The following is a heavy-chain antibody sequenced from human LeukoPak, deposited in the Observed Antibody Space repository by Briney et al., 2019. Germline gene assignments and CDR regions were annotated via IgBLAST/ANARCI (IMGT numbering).Heavy chain of an antibody. Sequence: SGGSLRLSCAASGFTFSNYWMTWVRQAPGKGLEWVANIRQDGRETYYVDSVRGRFTISRDTAKNSLCLQMNSLRVDDTAVYYCARGVHSFDRWGQGTLVTVSS. D-gene: IGHD3-10*01. V-gene: IGHV3-7*03. CDR2: IRQDGRET. CDR1: GFTFSNYW. CDR3: ARGVHSFDR. J-gene: IGHJ4*02.